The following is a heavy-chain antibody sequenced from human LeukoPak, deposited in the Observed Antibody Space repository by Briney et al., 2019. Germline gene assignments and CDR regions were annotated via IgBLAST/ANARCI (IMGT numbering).Heavy chain of an antibody. V-gene: IGHV4-34*01. D-gene: IGHD3-3*01. CDR3: ARRMYYDFWSGYYTGFDY. J-gene: IGHJ4*02. Sequence: SETLSLTCAVYGGSLSGYYWSLIRQPPEKGLEWIGEINHSGSTNYNPSLKSRVTISVDTSKNQFSLKLSSMTAADTAVYYCARRMYYDFWSGYYTGFDYWGQGTLVTVSS. CDR2: INHSGST. CDR1: GGSLSGYY.